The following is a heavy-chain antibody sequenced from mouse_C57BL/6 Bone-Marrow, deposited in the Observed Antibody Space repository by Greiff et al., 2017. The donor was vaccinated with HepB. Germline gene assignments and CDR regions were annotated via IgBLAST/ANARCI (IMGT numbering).Heavy chain of an antibody. CDR2: IDPSDSYT. Sequence: VKLQQPGAELVRPGTSVKLSCKASGYTFTSYWMHWVKQRPGQGLEWIGVIDPSDSYTNYNQKFKGKATLTVDTSSSTAYMQLSSLTSEDSAVYYCARDILRSWGQGTTLTVSS. V-gene: IGHV1-59*01. CDR1: GYTFTSYW. CDR3: ARDILRS. J-gene: IGHJ2*01. D-gene: IGHD1-1*01.